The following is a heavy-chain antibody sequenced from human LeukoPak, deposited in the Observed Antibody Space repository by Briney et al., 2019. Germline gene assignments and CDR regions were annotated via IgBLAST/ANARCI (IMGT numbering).Heavy chain of an antibody. V-gene: IGHV4-61*02. J-gene: IGHJ6*02. D-gene: IGHD6-13*01. CDR3: ARDIASGPMDV. CDR2: IYTSGST. CDR1: GGSISSGSYY. Sequence: KSSETLSLTCTVSGGSISSGSYYWSWIRQPAGKGLEWIGRIYTSGSTNYNPSLKSRVTISVDTSKNQFSLKLSSVTAADTAVYYCARDIASGPMDVWGQGTTVTVSS.